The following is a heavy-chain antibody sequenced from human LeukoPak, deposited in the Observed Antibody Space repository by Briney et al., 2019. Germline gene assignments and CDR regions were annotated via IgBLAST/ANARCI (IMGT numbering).Heavy chain of an antibody. CDR1: GYSFTTYS. V-gene: IGHV7-4-1*02. D-gene: IGHD6-19*01. CDR2: IDTNTGNP. Sequence: ASVKVSCKASGYSFTTYSLNWVRQAPGQGLEWIGWIDTNTGNPTYAQGFTGRFVFSLDTSVSTAYLQISSLKVEDTAVYYCRRANIALTGAFDYWGQGTLVTVSS. CDR3: RRANIALTGAFDY. J-gene: IGHJ4*02.